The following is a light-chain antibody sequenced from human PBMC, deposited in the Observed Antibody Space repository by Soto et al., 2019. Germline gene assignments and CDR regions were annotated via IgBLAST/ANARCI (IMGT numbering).Light chain of an antibody. CDR2: GAS. CDR1: QSVGTY. J-gene: IGKJ2*01. Sequence: EIVLTQSPDTLSLSPGERAILSCRASQSVGTYLVWYQQKPGQAPRLLIYGASNRATGIPARFSGSGSGTDFALTISSLEPEDVAAYYCQQRSNGFGQGTKLDI. V-gene: IGKV3-11*01. CDR3: QQRSNG.